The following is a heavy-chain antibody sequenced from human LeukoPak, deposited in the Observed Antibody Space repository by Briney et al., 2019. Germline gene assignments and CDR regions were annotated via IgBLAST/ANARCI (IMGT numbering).Heavy chain of an antibody. CDR3: ARGLYSSGWYEDY. J-gene: IGHJ4*02. V-gene: IGHV4-39*07. D-gene: IGHD6-19*01. CDR1: GGSISSSSYY. Sequence: PSETLSLTCTVSGGSISSSSYYWGWLRQPPGKGLEWIGSIYYSGSTYYNPSLKSRVTISVDTSKNQFSLKLSSVTAADTAVYYCARGLYSSGWYEDYWGQGTLVTVSS. CDR2: IYYSGST.